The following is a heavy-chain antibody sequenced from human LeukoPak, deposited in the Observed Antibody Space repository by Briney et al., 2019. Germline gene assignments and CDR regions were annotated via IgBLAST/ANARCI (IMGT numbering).Heavy chain of an antibody. D-gene: IGHD1-26*01. J-gene: IGHJ4*02. CDR2: IEYSGST. V-gene: IGHV4-39*02. CDR1: GGSISSSDYC. CDR3: AREGGSYFSAPFDY. Sequence: SETLSLTCTVSGGSISSSDYCWGWIRQPPGKGLESVGTIEYSGSTSYNPSLKSRVTISVDTSKNQFSLKLSSVTAADTAVYYCAREGGSYFSAPFDYWGQGTLVTVSS.